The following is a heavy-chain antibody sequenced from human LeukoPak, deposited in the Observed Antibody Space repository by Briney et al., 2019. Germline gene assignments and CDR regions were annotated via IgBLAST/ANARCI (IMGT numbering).Heavy chain of an antibody. CDR3: ARGGYYYYYMDV. CDR2: IIPIFGTA. CDR1: GGTFNNSA. V-gene: IGHV1-69*13. D-gene: IGHD3-10*01. Sequence: ASVKVSCKTSGGTFNNSAISWVRQAPGQGLEWMGGIIPIFGTANYAQKFQGRVTITADESTSTAYMELSSLRSEDTAVYYCARGGYYYYYMDVWGKGTTVTVSS. J-gene: IGHJ6*03.